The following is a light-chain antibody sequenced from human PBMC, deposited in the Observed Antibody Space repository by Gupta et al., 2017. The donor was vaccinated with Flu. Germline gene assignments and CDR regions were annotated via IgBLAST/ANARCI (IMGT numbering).Light chain of an antibody. CDR2: EVS. Sequence: SITISCTGTSSDVGSYNLVSCYQHHPGKAPKLMICEVSKRPSGVSDRFSGSKSGNTAFLTISGLQAEDEADYYCCSYAGSSTFVFGTGTKVTVL. V-gene: IGLV2-23*02. J-gene: IGLJ1*01. CDR3: CSYAGSSTFV. CDR1: SSDVGSYNL.